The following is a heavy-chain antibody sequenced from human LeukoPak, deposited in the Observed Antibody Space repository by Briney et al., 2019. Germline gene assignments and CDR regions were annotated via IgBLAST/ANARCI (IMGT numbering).Heavy chain of an antibody. D-gene: IGHD3-10*01. CDR2: ISSTSNDI. CDR3: ARVWTYYFGSGTHYTFDY. V-gene: IGHV3-48*02. Sequence: PGGSLRLSCAASGFIFSTYRLNWVRQAPGKGLEWVSYISSTSNDIYYADSVKGRFTISRDNAKNSLYLQMNSLRDEDTAVYYCARVWTYYFGSGTHYTFDYWGQGTLVTVSS. CDR1: GFIFSTYR. J-gene: IGHJ4*02.